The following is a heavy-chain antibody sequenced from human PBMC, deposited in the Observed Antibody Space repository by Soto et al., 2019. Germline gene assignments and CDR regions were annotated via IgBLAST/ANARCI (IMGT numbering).Heavy chain of an antibody. CDR2: ISYDGINK. J-gene: IGHJ6*02. CDR1: GFTFSSYG. V-gene: IGHV3-30*18. Sequence: PGGSLRLSCAASGFTFSSYGMHWVRQAPGKWLEWVSVISYDGINKYYADSVKGRFTISGDNSKNTLYLQMNSLRAEDTAVYYCAKVRAAAGLYYYYGMDVWGQGTTVTVSS. D-gene: IGHD6-13*01. CDR3: AKVRAAAGLYYYYGMDV.